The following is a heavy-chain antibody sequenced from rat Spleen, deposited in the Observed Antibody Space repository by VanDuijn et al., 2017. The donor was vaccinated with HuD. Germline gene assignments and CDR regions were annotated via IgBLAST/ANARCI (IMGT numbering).Heavy chain of an antibody. Sequence: QVQLKESGPGLVQPSQTLSLTCTVSGFSLTSKGVSWIRQPPGKGLEWIAAISSGGSTYYNSPLKSRLSISRDTSKSQVLLKMNSLQTEDTAIYFCSRATEGTLFDYWGQGVMVTVSS. CDR2: ISSGGST. CDR3: SRATEGTLFDY. V-gene: IGHV2S12*01. D-gene: IGHD1-11*01. J-gene: IGHJ2*01. CDR1: GFSLTSKG.